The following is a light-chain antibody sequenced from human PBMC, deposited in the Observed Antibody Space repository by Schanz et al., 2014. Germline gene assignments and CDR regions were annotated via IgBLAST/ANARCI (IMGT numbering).Light chain of an antibody. CDR1: SSDVGGYNY. Sequence: QSALTQPASVSGSPGQSITISCTGTSSDVGGYNYVSWYQQHPGTAPKLMISDVSNRPSGVSDRFSGSKFGNTASLTVSGLQAEDEADYYCSSYADSSTLFGPGTKVTVL. V-gene: IGLV2-14*01. CDR2: DVS. J-gene: IGLJ1*01. CDR3: SSYADSSTL.